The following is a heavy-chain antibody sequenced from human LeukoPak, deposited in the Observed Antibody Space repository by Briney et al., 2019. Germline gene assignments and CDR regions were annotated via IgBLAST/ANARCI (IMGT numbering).Heavy chain of an antibody. J-gene: IGHJ4*02. Sequence: SETLSLTCTVSGGSISIYYWSWIRQPPGKGLEWIGYIYYSGSTNYNPSLKSRVTISVDTSKNQFSLKLSSVTAADTAVYYCARVASGSLLRWGQGTLVTVSS. CDR2: IYYSGST. D-gene: IGHD1-26*01. CDR3: ARVASGSLLR. CDR1: GGSISIYY. V-gene: IGHV4-59*01.